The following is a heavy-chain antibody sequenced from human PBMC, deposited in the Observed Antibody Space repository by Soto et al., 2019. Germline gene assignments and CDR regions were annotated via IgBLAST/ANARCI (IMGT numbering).Heavy chain of an antibody. J-gene: IGHJ6*02. D-gene: IGHD2-15*01. V-gene: IGHV2-5*02. CDR2: IYWDDDE. CDR1: GFSLSTSAEG. Sequence: QITLKESGPTLVKPTQTLTLTCTFSGFSLSTSAEGVAWIRQPPGKALEWLALIYWDDDERYSPFLKSRLTIAKDTSKNQVVLTMSNMDPVDTATYFCAHKGVRGAALEVWGQGTTVTVSS. CDR3: AHKGVRGAALEV.